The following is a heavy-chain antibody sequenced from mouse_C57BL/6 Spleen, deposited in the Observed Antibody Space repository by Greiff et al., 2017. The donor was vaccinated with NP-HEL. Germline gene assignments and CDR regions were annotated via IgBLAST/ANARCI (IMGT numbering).Heavy chain of an antibody. CDR1: GYTFTNYW. J-gene: IGHJ4*01. CDR2: IYPGGGYT. D-gene: IGHD1-1*01. V-gene: IGHV1-63*01. CDR3: ARGGYYGSSYVMDY. Sequence: QVQLQQSGAELVRPGTSVKMSCKASGYTFTNYWIGWAKQRPGHGLEWIGDIYPGGGYTNYNEKFKGKAKLTSDKSSSTAYMQFSSLTSEDSAIYYCARGGYYGSSYVMDYWGQGTSVTVSS.